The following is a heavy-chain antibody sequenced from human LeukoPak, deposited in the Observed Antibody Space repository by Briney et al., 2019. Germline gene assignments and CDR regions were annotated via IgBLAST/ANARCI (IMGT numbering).Heavy chain of an antibody. D-gene: IGHD6-19*01. V-gene: IGHV4-34*01. J-gene: IGHJ4*02. CDR3: ARVSGSSGWYDFDY. CDR1: GGSFSGYY. Sequence: SETLSLTCAVYGGSFSGYYWSWIRQPPGKGLEWIGEINHSGSTNYNPSLKSRVTISVDTSKNQFSLKLSSVTAADTAVYYCARVSGSSGWYDFDYWGQGTLVTVSS. CDR2: INHSGST.